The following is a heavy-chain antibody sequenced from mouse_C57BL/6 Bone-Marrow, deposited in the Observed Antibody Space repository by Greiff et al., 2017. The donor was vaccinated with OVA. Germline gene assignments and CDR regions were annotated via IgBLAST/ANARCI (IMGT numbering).Heavy chain of an antibody. CDR1: GFTFSSYG. V-gene: IGHV5-6*01. CDR3: ARHRWPTTRCYFDY. D-gene: IGHD1-1*01. Sequence: EVHLVESGGDLVKPGGSLKLSCAASGFTFSSYGMSWVRQTPDKRLEWVATISSGGSYTYYPDSVKGRFTISRDNAKNTLYLQMSSLKSEDTAMYYWARHRWPTTRCYFDYWGHGTTLTVSS. J-gene: IGHJ2*01. CDR2: ISSGGSYT.